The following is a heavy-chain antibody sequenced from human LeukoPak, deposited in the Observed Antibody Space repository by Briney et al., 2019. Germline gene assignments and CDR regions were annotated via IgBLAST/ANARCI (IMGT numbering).Heavy chain of an antibody. D-gene: IGHD2-15*01. CDR1: GFTFDDYG. CDR3: ARDKFSSGGSCYSH. CDR2: INWNGGST. J-gene: IGHJ4*02. V-gene: IGHV3-20*04. Sequence: GGSLRLSCAASGFTFDDYGMSWVRQAPGKGLEWVSGINWNGGSTGYADSVKGRFTISRDNAKSSLYLQMNSLRAEDTALYYCARDKFSSGGSCYSHWGQGTLVTVSS.